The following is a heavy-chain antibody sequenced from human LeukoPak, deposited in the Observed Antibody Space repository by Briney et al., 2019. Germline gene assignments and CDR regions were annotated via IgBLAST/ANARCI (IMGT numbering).Heavy chain of an antibody. CDR2: ISGSVGST. CDR1: GFTFSSYA. Sequence: RGSLRLSCAASGFTFSSYAMSWVRQAPGKGLEWVSAISGSVGSTYYADSVKGRSPISRDHSKNTPYLQITSLRAKATAVYDFEKEAVAGPYWGEGTLVTVSS. CDR3: EKEAVAGPY. D-gene: IGHD6-19*01. J-gene: IGHJ4*02. V-gene: IGHV3-23*01.